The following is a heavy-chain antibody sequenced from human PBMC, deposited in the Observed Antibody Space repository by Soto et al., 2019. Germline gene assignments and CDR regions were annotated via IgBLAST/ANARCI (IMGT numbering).Heavy chain of an antibody. V-gene: IGHV3-53*01. Sequence: EVQLVESGGGLIQPGGSLRLSCAASGFTVSSKYMTWVRQAPGKGLEWVSVIYGGGTTYYADSVKGRFTISRDNSKNTLYLQVNSLSAKETAVYYCVQPTGWPGFDFWGQGTLVTVSS. CDR3: VQPTGWPGFDF. CDR2: IYGGGTT. CDR1: GFTVSSKY. J-gene: IGHJ4*02. D-gene: IGHD6-19*01.